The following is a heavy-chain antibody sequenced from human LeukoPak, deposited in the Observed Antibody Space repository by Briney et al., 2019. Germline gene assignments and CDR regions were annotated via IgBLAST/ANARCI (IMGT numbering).Heavy chain of an antibody. D-gene: IGHD3-22*01. CDR3: AREMADYYDSSGYPHAFDI. V-gene: IGHV1-18*01. CDR1: GYTFTSYG. Sequence: ASVKVSCKASGYTFTSYGISWVRQAPGQGLEWMGWISAYNGNTNYAQKLQGRVTMTTDTSTSTAYMALRSLRSDDTAVYYCAREMADYYDSSGYPHAFDIWGQGTMVTVSS. CDR2: ISAYNGNT. J-gene: IGHJ3*02.